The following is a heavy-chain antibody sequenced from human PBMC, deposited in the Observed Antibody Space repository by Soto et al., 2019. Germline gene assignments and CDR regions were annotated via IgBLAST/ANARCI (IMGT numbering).Heavy chain of an antibody. J-gene: IGHJ6*03. CDR3: ARAISDFWSGYYEVMPQNHMDV. D-gene: IGHD3-3*01. V-gene: IGHV4-59*01. CDR2: IYYSGST. Sequence: TLSLTCPVSGGSISSYYWSWIRQPPGKGLEWIGYIYYSGSTNYNPSLKSRVTISVDTSKNQFSLKLSSVTAADTAVYYCARAISDFWSGYYEVMPQNHMDVWGKGTTVTVSS. CDR1: GGSISSYY.